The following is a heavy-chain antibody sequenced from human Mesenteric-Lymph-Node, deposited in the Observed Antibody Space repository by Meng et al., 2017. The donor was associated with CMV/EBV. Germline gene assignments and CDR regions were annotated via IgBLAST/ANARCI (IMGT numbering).Heavy chain of an antibody. Sequence: ASVKVSCKASGYTLRNHGVSWVRQAPGQGLEWMGYISPYSVYTNYAQNFQGRVTMTTDESTNSAYLELRSLTSDDTAVYYCARNFSITSDYWGQGTLVTVSS. J-gene: IGHJ4*02. CDR3: ARNFSITSDY. V-gene: IGHV1-18*01. CDR2: ISPYSVYT. CDR1: GYTLRNHG.